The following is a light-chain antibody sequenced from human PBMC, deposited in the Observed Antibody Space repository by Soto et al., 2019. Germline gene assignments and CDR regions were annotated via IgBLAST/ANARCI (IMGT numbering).Light chain of an antibody. J-gene: IGLJ3*02. CDR2: KVT. V-gene: IGLV2-14*01. CDR1: SSDVGGYNY. Sequence: QSVLTQPASVSGSPGQLITISCTGTSSDVGGYNYVSWYQQYPGKAPKLIISKVTNRPSGVSNRFSGAKSVNTATLTISGRQAEDEAVYYCNSYTSSITGVCGGGTKRTV. CDR3: NSYTSSITGV.